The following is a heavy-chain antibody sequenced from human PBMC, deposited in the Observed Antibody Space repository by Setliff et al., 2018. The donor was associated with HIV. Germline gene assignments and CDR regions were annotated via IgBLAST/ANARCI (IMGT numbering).Heavy chain of an antibody. CDR3: ARGRYDNSHFYYEVIDY. D-gene: IGHD3-22*01. CDR1: GDSISPYY. CDR2: ISYSGSA. J-gene: IGHJ4*02. Sequence: SETLSLTCTVSGDSISPYYWSWIRQSPGKGLEWIAYISYSGSANYIPSLKSRVTIAVDTSENKFSLKLSSVTAADTAVYYCARGRYDNSHFYYEVIDYWGQGTLVTVSS. V-gene: IGHV4-59*08.